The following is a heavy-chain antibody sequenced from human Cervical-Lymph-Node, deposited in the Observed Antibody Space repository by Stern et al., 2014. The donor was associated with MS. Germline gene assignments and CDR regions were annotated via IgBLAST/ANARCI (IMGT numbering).Heavy chain of an antibody. Sequence: VQLVESGSQVRKPGASVKVSCQASGYTFISYDIFWVRQATGQGLEWMGWMNPNNANTGHAQKFQGRVTMTRNISISTAYMELSSLRSDDTAVYYGVRGGFSDGYGLDAWGQGTAVIVSS. V-gene: IGHV1-8*01. CDR2: MNPNNANT. D-gene: IGHD2-21*01. CDR1: GYTFISYD. CDR3: VRGGFSDGYGLDA. J-gene: IGHJ6*02.